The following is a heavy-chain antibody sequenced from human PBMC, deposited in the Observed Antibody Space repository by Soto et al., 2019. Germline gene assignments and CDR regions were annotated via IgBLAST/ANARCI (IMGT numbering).Heavy chain of an antibody. CDR1: GFTFDDYA. D-gene: IGHD6-6*01. Sequence: DVQLVESGGGLVQPGRSLRLSCAASGFTFDDYAMHWVRQAPGKGLEWVSGISWNSGSIGYADSVKGRFTISRDNAKNSLYVEMNNLRAENRALYYCAIDVTSSRPNAFDLWGQGTMVTVSS. V-gene: IGHV3-9*01. CDR2: ISWNSGSI. J-gene: IGHJ3*01. CDR3: AIDVTSSRPNAFDL.